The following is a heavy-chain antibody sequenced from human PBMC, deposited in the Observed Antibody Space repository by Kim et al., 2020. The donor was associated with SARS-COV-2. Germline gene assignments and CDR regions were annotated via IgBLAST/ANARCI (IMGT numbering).Heavy chain of an antibody. J-gene: IGHJ4*02. V-gene: IGHV3-23*01. CDR3: AKALPKRGLRFWSFDS. D-gene: IGHD5-12*01. Sequence: YLKGRFTISRENSKNTLYLQVNSLRAEDTAIYYCAKALPKRGLRFWSFDSWGQGTLVAVSS.